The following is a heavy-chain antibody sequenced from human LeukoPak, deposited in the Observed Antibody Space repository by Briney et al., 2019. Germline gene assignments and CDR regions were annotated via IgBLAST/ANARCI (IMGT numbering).Heavy chain of an antibody. CDR3: ARNIRYYDSSVFYYSFDY. V-gene: IGHV1-18*01. J-gene: IGHJ4*02. CDR1: VYTFTSHG. Sequence: ASVKVSFKASVYTFTSHGISWVRQAPRQGLEWMGWISAYNGNTNYAQKLKGRVTMATDTSTRTAHMELRSLRSDDTAVYYCARNIRYYDSSVFYYSFDYWGQGNLVTVSS. CDR2: ISAYNGNT. D-gene: IGHD3-22*01.